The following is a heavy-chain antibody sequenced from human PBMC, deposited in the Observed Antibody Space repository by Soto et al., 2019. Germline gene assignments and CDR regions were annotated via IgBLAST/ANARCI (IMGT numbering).Heavy chain of an antibody. D-gene: IGHD3-3*01. CDR1: GGSISSSSYY. CDR3: ARNPSDFWSGYYPHLYYYYYMDV. V-gene: IGHV4-39*01. J-gene: IGHJ6*03. Sequence: PSETLSLTCTVSGGSISSSSYYWGWISQPPGKGLEWIGSIYYSGSTYYNPSLKSRVTISVDTSKNQFSLKLSSVTAADTAVYYCARNPSDFWSGYYPHLYYYYYMDVWGKGTTVTVSS. CDR2: IYYSGST.